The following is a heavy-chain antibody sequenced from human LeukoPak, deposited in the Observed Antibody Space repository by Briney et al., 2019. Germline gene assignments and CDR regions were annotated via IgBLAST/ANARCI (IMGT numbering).Heavy chain of an antibody. CDR3: AKDERSGYYYPSDY. Sequence: GGSLRLSCAASGFTFSSYAMSWVRQAPGKGLEWVSAISGSGGSTYYADSVKGRFTISRDNSKNTLYLQMNSLRAEDTAVYYCAKDERSGYYYPSDYWGQGTLVTVSS. CDR1: GFTFSSYA. D-gene: IGHD3-3*01. CDR2: ISGSGGST. V-gene: IGHV3-23*01. J-gene: IGHJ4*02.